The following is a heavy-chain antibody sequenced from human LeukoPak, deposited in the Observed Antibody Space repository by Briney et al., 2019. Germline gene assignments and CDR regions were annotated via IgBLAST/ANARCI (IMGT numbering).Heavy chain of an antibody. CDR2: IIPILGIA. CDR3: ARDILSTMVRGEGGYFDY. V-gene: IGHV1-69*04. Sequence: SVKVSCKASGGTFSSYAISWVRQAPGQGLEWRGRIIPILGIANYAQKFQGRVTITADKSTSTAYMELSSLRSEDTAVYYCARDILSTMVRGEGGYFDYWGRGTLVTVSS. J-gene: IGHJ4*02. CDR1: GGTFSSYA. D-gene: IGHD3-10*01.